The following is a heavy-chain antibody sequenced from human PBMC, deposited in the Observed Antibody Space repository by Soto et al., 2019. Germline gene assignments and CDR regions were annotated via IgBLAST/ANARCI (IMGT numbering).Heavy chain of an antibody. Sequence: EVQLLESGGGLVQPGESLRLSCAASGFTFSSYAMSWVRQAPGKGLEWVSVISGSDDSTYYAASVKGRFTISRDNSNNTLYLQMNSLRAEDTAVYYCGKRSSSSTFAYWGQGALVTVSS. D-gene: IGHD6-6*01. CDR2: ISGSDDST. CDR1: GFTFSSYA. CDR3: GKRSSSSTFAY. J-gene: IGHJ4*02. V-gene: IGHV3-23*01.